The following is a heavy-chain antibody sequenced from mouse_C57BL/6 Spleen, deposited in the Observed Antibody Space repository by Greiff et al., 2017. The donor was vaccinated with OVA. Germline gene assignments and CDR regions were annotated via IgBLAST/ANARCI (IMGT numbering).Heavy chain of an antibody. V-gene: IGHV1-22*01. D-gene: IGHD3-2*02. CDR2: INPNNGGT. CDR3: ARQLRHGVYFDY. CDR1: GYTFTDYN. Sequence: EVQLQQSGPELVKPGASVKMSCKASGYTFTDYNMHWVKQSHGKSLEWIGYINPNNGGTSYNQKFKGKATLTVNKSSSTAYMELRSLTSEDSAVYYCARQLRHGVYFDYWGQGTTLTVSS. J-gene: IGHJ2*01.